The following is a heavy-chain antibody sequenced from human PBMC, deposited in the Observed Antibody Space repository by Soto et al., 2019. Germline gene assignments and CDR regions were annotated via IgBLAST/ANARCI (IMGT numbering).Heavy chain of an antibody. D-gene: IGHD4-4*01. J-gene: IGHJ6*03. CDR1: GGSLNIYY. CDR3: ARLYSNYNFIYYYYMDV. CDR2: IYYSGST. V-gene: IGHV4-59*08. Sequence: PSDALSLPCTVSGGSLNIYYLSLSLQPPVKGLEWIGYIYYSGSTNYNPSLKRRVTISVDTSKNQFSLKLSSVTAADTAVYYCARLYSNYNFIYYYYMDVWGKGTTVTVSS.